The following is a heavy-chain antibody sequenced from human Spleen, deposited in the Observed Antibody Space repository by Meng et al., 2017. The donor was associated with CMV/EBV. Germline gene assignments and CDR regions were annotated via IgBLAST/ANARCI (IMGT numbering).Heavy chain of an antibody. CDR3: ARGLGYCSSTSCYTSGIYFDY. D-gene: IGHD2-2*02. Sequence: SETLSLTCVVSGDSISSNNLWSWVRQPPGKGLEWLGEIYQSGNTNYNPSLKSRVTISVDTSKNQFSLKLSSVTAADTAVYYCARGLGYCSSTSCYTSGIYFDYWGQGTLVTVSS. CDR2: IYQSGNT. J-gene: IGHJ4*02. CDR1: GDSISSNNL. V-gene: IGHV4-4*02.